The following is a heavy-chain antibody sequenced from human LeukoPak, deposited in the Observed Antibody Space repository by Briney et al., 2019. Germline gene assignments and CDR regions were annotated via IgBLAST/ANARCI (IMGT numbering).Heavy chain of an antibody. CDR1: GRSFSGYY. J-gene: IGHJ4*02. CDR2: INHSGST. Sequence: SETLSLTCVVYGRSFSGYYWSWIRQPPGKGLEWIGEINHSGSTNYNPSLKSRVTLSVDTSKNQFSRKLSSVPAADTAVYCCAFTTGNYYLDSWGQGTLVTVSS. CDR3: AFTTGNYYLDS. D-gene: IGHD1-26*01. V-gene: IGHV4-34*01.